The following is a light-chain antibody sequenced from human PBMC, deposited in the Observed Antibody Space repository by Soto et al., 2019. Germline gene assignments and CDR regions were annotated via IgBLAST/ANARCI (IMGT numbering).Light chain of an antibody. Sequence: QSVLTQPPSVSGAPGQRVTISCTGSSSNIGAGYDVHWCQQLPGGAPKLLIYGNDNRPSGVPDRVSGSKSGTSASLAITGLQAEDGADYYCQSYDSSLSGWVFGGGTKLTVL. CDR1: SSNIGAGYD. CDR2: GND. CDR3: QSYDSSLSGWV. J-gene: IGLJ3*02. V-gene: IGLV1-40*01.